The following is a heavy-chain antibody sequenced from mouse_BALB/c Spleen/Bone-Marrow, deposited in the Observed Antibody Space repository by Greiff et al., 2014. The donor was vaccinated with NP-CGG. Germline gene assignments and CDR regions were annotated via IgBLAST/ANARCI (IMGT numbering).Heavy chain of an antibody. J-gene: IGHJ2*01. CDR3: ARLGDYSYFDY. CDR2: ISNGGGST. Sequence: EVMLVESGGGLVQPGGSLKLSCAPSGFSFSDYYMYWIRQTPEKRLEWVAYISNGGGSTYYPDTAKGRFTISRDNAKNTLYLQMSRLKSEDTAMYYCARLGDYSYFDYWGQGTTLTVSS. D-gene: IGHD1-1*01. V-gene: IGHV5-12*01. CDR1: GFSFSDYY.